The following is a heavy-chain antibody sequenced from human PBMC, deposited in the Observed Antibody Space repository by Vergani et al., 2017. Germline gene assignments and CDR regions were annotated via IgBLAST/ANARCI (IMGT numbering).Heavy chain of an antibody. CDR1: GYTFTSYY. CDR2: INPSVGST. D-gene: IGHD1-26*01. J-gene: IGHJ4*02. Sequence: QVQLVQSGAEVKKPGASVKVSCKASGYTFTSYYMHCVQQAPGQGLEWMGIINPSVGSTSYAQKFQGRVTMTRDTSTSTGYMELSSLRSEDTAVYYGARESIVGYYFDYWGQGTLVTVSS. V-gene: IGHV1-46*03. CDR3: ARESIVGYYFDY.